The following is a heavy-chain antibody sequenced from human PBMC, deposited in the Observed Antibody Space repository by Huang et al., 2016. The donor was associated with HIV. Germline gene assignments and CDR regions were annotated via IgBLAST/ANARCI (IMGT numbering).Heavy chain of an antibody. CDR2: GNPKRGAT. Sequence: QVQLVQSGAEVKKPGASVKVSCRTSGYIFTDYYIHWVRQAPGQGLEWMGWGNPKRGATNQPQRVQGRLHMTTDTSTSAVYMELANLRSDDTAVYYCARAVVRGLIIRFDPWGQGTLVTVSS. J-gene: IGHJ5*02. CDR1: GYIFTDYY. D-gene: IGHD3-10*01. V-gene: IGHV1-2*02. CDR3: ARAVVRGLIIRFDP.